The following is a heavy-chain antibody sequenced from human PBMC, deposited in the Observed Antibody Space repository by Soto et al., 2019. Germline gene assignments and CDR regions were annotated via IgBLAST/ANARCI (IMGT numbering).Heavy chain of an antibody. CDR3: AKTVMFDF. D-gene: IGHD4-17*01. J-gene: IGHJ4*02. V-gene: IGHV3-23*01. CDR2: ISGSGGST. CDR1: GFPFSTYA. Sequence: EELLLESGGGLVQPGGSLRLSCVASGFPFSTYAMTWVRQAPGKGLEWVSAISGSGGSTYYPDSVKGRFTISRDNSKNTLYLEMNSLRAQDTAVYYCAKTVMFDFWGQGILVTVSS.